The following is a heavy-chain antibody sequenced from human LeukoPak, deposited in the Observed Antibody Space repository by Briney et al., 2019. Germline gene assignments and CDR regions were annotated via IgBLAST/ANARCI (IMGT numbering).Heavy chain of an antibody. CDR1: GFTFSSYN. CDR2: ISSSSNYI. D-gene: IGHD3-16*01. J-gene: IGHJ4*02. V-gene: IGHV3-21*04. CDR3: AKVRGDFDY. Sequence: GGSLRLSCAASGFTFSSYNMNWVRQAPGKGLEWVSSISSSSNYIYYADSVKGRFTISRDNSKNTLYLQMNSLRAEDTALYYCAKVRGDFDYWGQGTLVTVSS.